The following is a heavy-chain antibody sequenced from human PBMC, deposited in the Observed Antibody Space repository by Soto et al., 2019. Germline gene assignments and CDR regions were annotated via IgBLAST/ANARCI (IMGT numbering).Heavy chain of an antibody. V-gene: IGHV3-23*01. CDR2: ISGSGGST. CDR1: GFTFSSYA. Sequence: EVQLLESGGGLVQPGGSLRLSCAASGFTFSSYAMSWVRQAPGKGLEWVSDISGSGGSTYYADSVKGRFTISRDNSKNTLYLQMNSLRAEDTAVCYCAKDLEAAMVHFDYWGQGTLVTVSS. D-gene: IGHD5-18*01. J-gene: IGHJ4*02. CDR3: AKDLEAAMVHFDY.